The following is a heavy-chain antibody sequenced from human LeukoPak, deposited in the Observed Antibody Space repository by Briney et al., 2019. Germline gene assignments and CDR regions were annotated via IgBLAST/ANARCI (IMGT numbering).Heavy chain of an antibody. CDR3: ARHATDEYNRNDGGDFDY. CDR2: IYYSGST. CDR1: GGSISSYY. D-gene: IGHD1-20*01. J-gene: IGHJ4*02. Sequence: SETLSLTCTVSGGSISSYYWSWIRQPPGKGLEWIGYIYYSGSTNYNPSLKSRVTISVDTSKNQFSLKLSSVTAADTAVYYCARHATDEYNRNDGGDFDYWGQGTLVTVSS. V-gene: IGHV4-59*08.